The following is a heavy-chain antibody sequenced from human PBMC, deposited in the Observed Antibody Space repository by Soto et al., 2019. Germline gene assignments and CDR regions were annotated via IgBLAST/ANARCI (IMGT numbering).Heavy chain of an antibody. D-gene: IGHD1-26*01. V-gene: IGHV4-30-4*01. CDR3: ARDKWELPLDI. Sequence: QVQLQESGPGLVKPSQTLSLTCSVSGGSISSGDYNWTWIRQPPGKGLECVGNVYHTGTPYYNPSLKRRVSISVDTSKNLFSLRLRSVTAADTAVYYCARDKWELPLDIWGPGTVVTVSS. CDR2: VYHTGTP. CDR1: GGSISSGDYN. J-gene: IGHJ3*02.